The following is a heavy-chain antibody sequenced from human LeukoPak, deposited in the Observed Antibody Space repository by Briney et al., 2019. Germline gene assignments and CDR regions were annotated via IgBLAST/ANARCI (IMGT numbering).Heavy chain of an antibody. V-gene: IGHV3-23*01. CDR3: ARVTGSGY. CDR2: INSSGGGT. J-gene: IGHJ4*02. D-gene: IGHD2-15*01. CDR1: GFTFSSYA. Sequence: GGSLRLSCAASGFTFSSYAMNWVRQAPGKGLEWVSGINSSGGGTYYADSVKGRFTISRDNSKNTLYLQMNSLRAEDTAVYYCARVTGSGYWGQGTLVTVSS.